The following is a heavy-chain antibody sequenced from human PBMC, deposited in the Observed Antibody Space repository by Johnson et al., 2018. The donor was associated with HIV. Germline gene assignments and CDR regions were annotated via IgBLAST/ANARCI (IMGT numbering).Heavy chain of an antibody. D-gene: IGHD5-18*01. J-gene: IGHJ3*02. CDR3: ARLPSGYSRDAFDI. CDR2: INGDGSRT. CDR1: GFTFSNYW. Sequence: VQLVESGGGLVQPGGSLRLSCGASGFTFSNYWVQWVRQAPGKGLVWVSRINGDGSRTSYADSVKGRFTIARDNAKNTLYLQMQSLRAEDTAVYYCARLPSGYSRDAFDIWGQGTMVTVSS. V-gene: IGHV3-74*02.